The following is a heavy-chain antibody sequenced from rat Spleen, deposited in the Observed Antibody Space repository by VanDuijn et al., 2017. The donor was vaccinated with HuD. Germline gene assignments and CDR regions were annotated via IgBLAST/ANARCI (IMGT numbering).Heavy chain of an antibody. V-gene: IGHV5-25*01. Sequence: EVQLVESGGGLVQPGRSMKLSCAASGFTFSNYYMAWVRQAPTKGLEWVASISTGGGITYYRDSVKGRFTGSRDNAKSTLYLQMDSLRSEDTATYYCARHGYGGYSGPFAYWGQGTLVTVSS. CDR3: ARHGYGGYSGPFAY. J-gene: IGHJ3*01. CDR1: GFTFSNYY. D-gene: IGHD1-11*01. CDR2: ISTGGGIT.